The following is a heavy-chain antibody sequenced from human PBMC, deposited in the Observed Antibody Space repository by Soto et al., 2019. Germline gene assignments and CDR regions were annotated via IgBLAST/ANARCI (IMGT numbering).Heavy chain of an antibody. CDR3: ARLNRYDSSGYYDY. CDR2: IYYSGST. J-gene: IGHJ4*02. D-gene: IGHD3-22*01. Sequence: SETLSLTCTVSGGSISSGGYYWSWIRQHPGKGLEWIGYIYYSGSTYYNPSLKSRVTISVDTSKNQFSLKLSSVTAADTAVYYCARLNRYDSSGYYDYWGQGTLVTVSS. CDR1: GGSISSGGYY. V-gene: IGHV4-31*03.